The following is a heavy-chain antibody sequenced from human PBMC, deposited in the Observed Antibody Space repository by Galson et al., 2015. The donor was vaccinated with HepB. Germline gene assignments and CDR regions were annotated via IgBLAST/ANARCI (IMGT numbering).Heavy chain of an antibody. CDR1: GFTLNSYG. V-gene: IGHV3-33*01. D-gene: IGHD2-2*01. CDR3: AREGYQVLSDFYYYYMDV. Sequence: SLRLSCAASGFTLNSYGMHWVRQAPGKGLEWVAVVWYDGTNEYYADSVKGRFTISRDTHKNTLYLQMKSLRAEDTAVYYCAREGYQVLSDFYYYYMDVWGKGTTVTVSS. J-gene: IGHJ6*03. CDR2: VWYDGTNE.